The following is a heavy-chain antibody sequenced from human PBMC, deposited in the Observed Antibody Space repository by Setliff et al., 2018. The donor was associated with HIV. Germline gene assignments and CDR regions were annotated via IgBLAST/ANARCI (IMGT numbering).Heavy chain of an antibody. CDR3: AALSLRTNSVYGIISTRFDP. J-gene: IGHJ5*02. V-gene: IGHV3-7*03. CDR2: IDQDGNKK. Sequence: GPLRLSCAASGFAFSGFWKSWARQAPGEGLQWVANIDQDGNKKYYVGSVWDRFTISRDNAKNALYLQMNSLRADDAAVYYCAALSLRTNSVYGIISTRFDPWGQGTLVTVSS. D-gene: IGHD2-8*01. CDR1: GFAFSGFW.